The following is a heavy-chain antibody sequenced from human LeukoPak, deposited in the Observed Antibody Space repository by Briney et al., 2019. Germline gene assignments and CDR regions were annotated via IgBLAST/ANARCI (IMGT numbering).Heavy chain of an antibody. CDR1: GFTISSYA. CDR3: AKHYDSSGYFYYYYMDV. Sequence: GGSLRLSCAASGFTISSYAMSWVRQAPGMGLEWVSGISGSGGSTYYADSVKGRFTISRDNSKNTLYLQMNSLRAEDTAVYYCAKHYDSSGYFYYYYMDVWGKGTTVTVSS. D-gene: IGHD3-22*01. V-gene: IGHV3-23*01. CDR2: ISGSGGST. J-gene: IGHJ6*03.